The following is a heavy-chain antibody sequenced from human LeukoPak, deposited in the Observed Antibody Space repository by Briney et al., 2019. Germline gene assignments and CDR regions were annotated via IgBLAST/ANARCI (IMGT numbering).Heavy chain of an antibody. CDR2: ISYDGSNK. Sequence: GRSLRLSCAASGFTFSNYGIHWVRQAPGKGLEWVAVISYDGSNKYYADPVKGRFTISRDNSKNTLYLQMNSLRAEDTAVYYCASRSGSWYYFDYWGQGNLVTVSS. CDR1: GFTFSNYG. D-gene: IGHD3-10*01. V-gene: IGHV3-30*03. J-gene: IGHJ4*02. CDR3: ASRSGSWYYFDY.